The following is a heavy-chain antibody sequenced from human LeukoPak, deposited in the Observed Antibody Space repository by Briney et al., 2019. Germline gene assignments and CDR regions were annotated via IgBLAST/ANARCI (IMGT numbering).Heavy chain of an antibody. CDR1: GFTFTSSA. CDR2: IVVGSGNT. Sequence: SVKVSCKASGFTFTSSAVQWVRQARGQRLEWIGWIVVGSGNTNYAQKFQERVTITRDMSTSTAYMELSSLRSEDTAVYYCARGRDYYGDYDNWGQGTLVTVSS. V-gene: IGHV1-58*01. J-gene: IGHJ4*02. D-gene: IGHD4-17*01. CDR3: ARGRDYYGDYDN.